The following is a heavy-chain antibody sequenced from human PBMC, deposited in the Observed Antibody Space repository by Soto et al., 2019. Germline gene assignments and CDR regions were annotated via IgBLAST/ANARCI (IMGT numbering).Heavy chain of an antibody. CDR2: ISAYNGNT. CDR1: GYTYTSYG. J-gene: IGHJ4*02. CDR3: ARTPSRYDILTGYDY. V-gene: IGHV1-18*01. D-gene: IGHD3-9*01. Sequence: SVKVSCKDSGYTYTSYGISWVRQAPGQGLEWMGWISAYNGNTNYAQKLQGRVTMTTDTSTSTAYMELRSLRSDDTAVYYCARTPSRYDILTGYDYWGQGTLVTVSS.